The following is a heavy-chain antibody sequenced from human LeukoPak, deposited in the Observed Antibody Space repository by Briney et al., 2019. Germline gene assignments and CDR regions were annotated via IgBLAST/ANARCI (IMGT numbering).Heavy chain of an antibody. CDR3: ARGRLEQWLVNYYYYMDV. D-gene: IGHD6-19*01. V-gene: IGHV1-8*03. Sequence: ASVKVSCKASGYTFTSYDINWVRQATGQGLEWMGWMNPNSGNTGYAQKFQGRVTITRNTSISTAYMELSSLRSEDTAVYYCARGRLEQWLVNYYYYMDVWGKGTTVTVSS. CDR1: GYTFTSYD. CDR2: MNPNSGNT. J-gene: IGHJ6*03.